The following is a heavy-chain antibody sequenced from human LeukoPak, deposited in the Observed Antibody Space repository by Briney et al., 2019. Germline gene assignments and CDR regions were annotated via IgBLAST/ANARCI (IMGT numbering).Heavy chain of an antibody. J-gene: IGHJ5*02. D-gene: IGHD1-1*01. V-gene: IGHV1-46*01. CDR3: ARDNSMHERGWWFDP. CDR1: GYSFTGHY. CDR2: INPRGMST. Sequence: ASVTVSFTSSGYSFTGHYMHWVRQAPGQGLEWMGVINPRGMSTIYAEKFQGRIIMTRDLSTTTDYMELSSLKSDDTAVYYCARDNSMHERGWWFDPWGQGTLVTVSS.